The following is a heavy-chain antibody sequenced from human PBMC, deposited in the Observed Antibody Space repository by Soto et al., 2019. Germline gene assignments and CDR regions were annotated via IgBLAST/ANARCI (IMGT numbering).Heavy chain of an antibody. J-gene: IGHJ5*02. V-gene: IGHV4-31*03. D-gene: IGHD3-9*01. CDR2: IYYSGST. CDR1: GGSISSGGYY. Sequence: PSETLSLSCTVSGGSISSGGYYWSWIRQHPGKGLEWIGYIYYSGSTYYNPSLKSRVTISVDTSKNQFSLKLSSVTAADTAVYYCASSHRTGWFDPWGQGTLVTVSS. CDR3: ASSHRTGWFDP.